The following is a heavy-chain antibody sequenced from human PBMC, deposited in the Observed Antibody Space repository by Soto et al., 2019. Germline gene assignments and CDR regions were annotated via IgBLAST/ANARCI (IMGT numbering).Heavy chain of an antibody. CDR2: ISHSGDT. CDR1: GDSITSHDFY. J-gene: IGHJ5*02. Sequence: QLRLQESGPGLVKPSGTLTLTCTVSGDSITSHDFYWGWIRRPPGQGLEWVGTISHSGDTFSNPHLKSRPTTSLAAAKKQFSMRLPSVTAADAAVYFCARQMRAQIPYFGWLSPVTSWGQGPQVTVSS. V-gene: IGHV4-39*01. CDR3: ARQMRAQIPYFGWLSPVTS. D-gene: IGHD3-9*01.